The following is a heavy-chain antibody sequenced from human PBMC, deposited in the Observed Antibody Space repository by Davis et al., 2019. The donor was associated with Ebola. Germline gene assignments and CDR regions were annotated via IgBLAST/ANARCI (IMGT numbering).Heavy chain of an antibody. CDR2: IKQDGSEK. D-gene: IGHD3-16*01. V-gene: IGHV3-7*01. CDR1: GFTFSSYW. J-gene: IGHJ6*02. Sequence: GESLKISCAASGFTFSSYWMSWVRQAPGKGLEWVANIKQDGSEKYYVDSVKGRFTISRDNAKNSLYLQMNSLRAEDTAVYYCARDGWAHSLDYYYYYGMDVWGQGTTVTVSS. CDR3: ARDGWAHSLDYYYYYGMDV.